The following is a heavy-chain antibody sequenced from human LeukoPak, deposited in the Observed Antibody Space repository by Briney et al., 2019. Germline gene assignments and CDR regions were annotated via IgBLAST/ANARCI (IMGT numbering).Heavy chain of an antibody. CDR1: GFTFSNYG. V-gene: IGHV3-30*18. J-gene: IGHJ4*02. CDR3: ANYGSVSYFAY. Sequence: GRCLRLSCAASGFTFSNYGMHWVRQAPGKGLEWVALISYDGSNKYYADSVKGRFTISRDNSKNTLHLQMISLRAEDTAVYYCANYGSVSYFAYWGQGTLVTVSS. CDR2: ISYDGSNK. D-gene: IGHD3-10*01.